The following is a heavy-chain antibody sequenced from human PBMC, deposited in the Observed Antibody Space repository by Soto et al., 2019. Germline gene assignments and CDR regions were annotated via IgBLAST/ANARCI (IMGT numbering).Heavy chain of an antibody. CDR3: GNSIVCGY. J-gene: IGHJ4*02. CDR2: INHSGST. D-gene: IGHD1-26*01. V-gene: IGHV4-34*01. CDR1: GGSFSGYY. Sequence: SETLSLTCAVYGGSFSGYYWRWIRQPPGKGLGRNGAINHSGSTNYNPSLKSRVNISVDTSKNQSSLKLSSVTAADTDVYYCGNSIVCGYWGKGTLCTVSS.